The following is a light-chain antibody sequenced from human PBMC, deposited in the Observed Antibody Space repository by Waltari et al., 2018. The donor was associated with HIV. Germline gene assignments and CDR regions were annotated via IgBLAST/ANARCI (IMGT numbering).Light chain of an antibody. CDR3: TSYTTSITYV. CDR2: EVS. J-gene: IGLJ1*01. V-gene: IGLV2-14*01. Sequence: QSALTQPASVSGSPGQSITISCTGTSSDVGAYKFVSWYQQHPGQAPELLIYEVSNRPSGVSNRFSASKSGNTASLTISGLQAEDEADYYCTSYTTSITYVFGTGTKVTVL. CDR1: SSDVGAYKF.